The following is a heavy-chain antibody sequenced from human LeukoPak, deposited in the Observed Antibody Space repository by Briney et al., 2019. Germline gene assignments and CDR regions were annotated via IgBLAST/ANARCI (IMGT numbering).Heavy chain of an antibody. V-gene: IGHV3-30*02. CDR3: AKSVPAIRGEIDY. Sequence: GGSLRLSCAPSGFTFSSYGMHWVRQAPGKGLEWVAFIRYDGSNKNYVDSVKGRFTISRDNSKNTLYLQMNSLRAEDTAVYYCAKSVPAIRGEIDYWGQGTLVTVSS. CDR1: GFTFSSYG. D-gene: IGHD3-10*01. J-gene: IGHJ4*02. CDR2: IRYDGSNK.